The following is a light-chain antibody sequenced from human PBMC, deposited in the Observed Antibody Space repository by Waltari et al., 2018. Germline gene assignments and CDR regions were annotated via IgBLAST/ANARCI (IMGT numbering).Light chain of an antibody. CDR3: QQYDISPLT. CDR1: QTVRTTY. J-gene: IGKJ4*01. V-gene: IGKV3-20*01. Sequence: EIVLTQSPGTLSLSPGERATISCRASQTVRTTYLAWYQQKPGQAPTLLIYGASSRATGIPDRFSGSGSGTDFSLTISSLEPEDFAVYYCQQYDISPLTFGGGTKVEIK. CDR2: GAS.